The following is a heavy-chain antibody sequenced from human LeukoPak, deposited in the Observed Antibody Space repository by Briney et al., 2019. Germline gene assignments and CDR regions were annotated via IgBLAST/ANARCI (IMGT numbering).Heavy chain of an antibody. J-gene: IGHJ4*02. CDR2: ISIDGSEK. Sequence: GGSLRLSCAASEFTFRNYGMHWVRQAPGKGLEWVAVISIDGSEKYYVDSVKGRFTISRDNSKNTLYLQMNSPRGDDTAVYYCANPQSRGYDYLDYWGQGTLVTVSS. V-gene: IGHV3-30*18. CDR1: EFTFRNYG. D-gene: IGHD5-12*01. CDR3: ANPQSRGYDYLDY.